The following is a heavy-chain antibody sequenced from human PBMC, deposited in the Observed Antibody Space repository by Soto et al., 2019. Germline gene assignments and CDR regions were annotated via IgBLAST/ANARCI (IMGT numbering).Heavy chain of an antibody. CDR1: GFSLSTSGMC. Sequence: SGPTLVNPTQTLTLTCTFSGFSLSTSGMCVSWIRQPPGKALEWLVHIDWDDDKYYSTSLKTRLTISKDTSKNQVVLTMTNMDPVDTATYYCARTRYNWNYDYGMDVWGQGTTVTVSS. CDR3: ARTRYNWNYDYGMDV. J-gene: IGHJ6*02. CDR2: IDWDDDK. V-gene: IGHV2-70*01. D-gene: IGHD1-20*01.